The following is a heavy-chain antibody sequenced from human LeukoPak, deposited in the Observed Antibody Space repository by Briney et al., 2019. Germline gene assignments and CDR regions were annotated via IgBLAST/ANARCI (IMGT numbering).Heavy chain of an antibody. J-gene: IGHJ4*02. CDR3: ARGWLAETMVVTPYNY. Sequence: GASVKVSCKASGYTFTSYGISWVRQAPGQGLEWMGGIIPIFGTANYAQKFQGRVTITADEFTSTAYMELSSLRSEDTAVYYCARGWLAETMVVTPYNYWGQGTLVTVSS. CDR2: IIPIFGTA. V-gene: IGHV1-69*13. D-gene: IGHD4-23*01. CDR1: GYTFTSYG.